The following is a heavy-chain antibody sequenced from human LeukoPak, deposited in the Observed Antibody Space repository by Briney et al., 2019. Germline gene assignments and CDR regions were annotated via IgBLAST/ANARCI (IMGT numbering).Heavy chain of an antibody. Sequence: SETLSLTCTVSGGSISSYYWSWIRQPPGKGLEWIGYIYYSGSTNYNPSLKSRVTISVDTSKNQFFLKLSSVTAADTAVYYCARLTPRYYYYGMDVWGQGTTVTVSS. V-gene: IGHV4-59*01. CDR2: IYYSGST. CDR3: ARLTPRYYYYGMDV. J-gene: IGHJ6*02. CDR1: GGSISSYY.